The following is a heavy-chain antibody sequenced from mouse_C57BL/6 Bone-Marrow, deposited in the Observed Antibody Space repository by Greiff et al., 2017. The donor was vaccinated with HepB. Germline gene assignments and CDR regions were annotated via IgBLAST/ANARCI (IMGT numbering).Heavy chain of an antibody. J-gene: IGHJ2*01. CDR2: INYDGSST. Sequence: EVQLVESEGGLVQPGSSMKLSCTASGFTFSDYYMAWVRQVPEKGLEWVANINYDGSSTYYLDSLKSRFIISRDNAKNILYLQMSSLKSEDTATYYCARDPGRYFDYWGQGTTLTVSS. V-gene: IGHV5-16*01. CDR1: GFTFSDYY. CDR3: ARDPGRYFDY.